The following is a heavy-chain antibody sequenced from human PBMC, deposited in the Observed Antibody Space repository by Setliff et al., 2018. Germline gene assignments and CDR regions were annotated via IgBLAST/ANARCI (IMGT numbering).Heavy chain of an antibody. J-gene: IGHJ4*02. Sequence: SETLSLTCTVSGGSISSGGYYWSWIRQHPGKGLEWIGYIYCSGSTSYYNPSLKSRVTISVDTSKNQFSLKLSSVTAADTAVYYCARGRAGHSGHWGQGTLGTVSS. D-gene: IGHD6-19*01. CDR1: GGSISSGGYY. CDR2: IYCSGSTS. V-gene: IGHV4-31*03. CDR3: ARGRAGHSGH.